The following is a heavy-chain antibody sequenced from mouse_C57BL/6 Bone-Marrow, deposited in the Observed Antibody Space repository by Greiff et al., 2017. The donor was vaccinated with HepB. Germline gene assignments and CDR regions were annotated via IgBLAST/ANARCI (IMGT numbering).Heavy chain of an antibody. CDR1: GFTFSSYA. CDR2: ISDGGSYT. V-gene: IGHV5-4*01. CDR3: AREWAYTSMDY. J-gene: IGHJ4*01. Sequence: EVQGVESGGGLVKPGGSLKLSCAASGFTFSSYAMSWVRQTPEKRLEWVATISDGGSYTYYPDNVKGRFTISRDNAKNNLYLQMSHLKSEDTAMYYCAREWAYTSMDYWGQGTSVTVSS. D-gene: IGHD3-1*01.